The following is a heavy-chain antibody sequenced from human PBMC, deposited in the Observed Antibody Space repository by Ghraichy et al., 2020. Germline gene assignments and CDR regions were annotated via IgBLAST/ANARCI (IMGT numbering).Heavy chain of an antibody. V-gene: IGHV3-15*01. D-gene: IGHD3-3*01. J-gene: IGHJ5*02. CDR3: TTDNDFWSGSNWFDP. CDR1: GFTFSNAW. CDR2: IKSKTDGGTT. Sequence: GGSLRLSCAASGFTFSNAWMSWVRQAPGKGLEWVGRIKSKTDGGTTDYAAPVKGRFTISRDDSKNTLYLQMNSLKTEDTAVYYCTTDNDFWSGSNWFDPWGQGTLVTVSS.